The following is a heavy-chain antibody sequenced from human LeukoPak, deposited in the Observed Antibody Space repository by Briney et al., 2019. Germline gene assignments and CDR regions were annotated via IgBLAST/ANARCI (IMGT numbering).Heavy chain of an antibody. CDR2: ISWNSGSI. J-gene: IGHJ3*02. CDR1: GFTFDDYA. Sequence: GRSLRLSCAASGFTFDDYATHWVRQAPGKGLEWVSGISWNSGSIGYADSVKGRFTISRDNAKNSLYLQMNSLRAEDTALYYCAKDISPWLVGSPDAFDIWGQGTMVTVSS. D-gene: IGHD6-19*01. V-gene: IGHV3-9*01. CDR3: AKDISPWLVGSPDAFDI.